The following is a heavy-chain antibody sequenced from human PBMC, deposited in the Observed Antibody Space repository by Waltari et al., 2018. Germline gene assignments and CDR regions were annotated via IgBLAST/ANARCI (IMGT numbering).Heavy chain of an antibody. D-gene: IGHD3-22*01. J-gene: IGHJ4*02. Sequence: QLQLQESGPGLVKPSETLSLTGTVSSGSLSSDNYSWGWIRHPPWKGLEWIGTLYYTGSTFYNPSLNSRVTISVDTLKNQFSLKLSSVTAADTAVYYCAREADYYDSSAYVGWGQGTLVTVSS. V-gene: IGHV4-39*02. CDR3: AREADYYDSSAYVG. CDR2: LYYTGST. CDR1: SGSLSSDNYS.